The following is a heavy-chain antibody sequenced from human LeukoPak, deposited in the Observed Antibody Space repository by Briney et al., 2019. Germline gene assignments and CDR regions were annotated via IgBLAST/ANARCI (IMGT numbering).Heavy chain of an antibody. D-gene: IGHD5-18*01. CDR2: IYYSGST. CDR3: ARAGYSYGNWFDP. J-gene: IGHJ5*02. V-gene: IGHV4-59*01. Sequence: SETLSLTCTVSGGSISSYYWSWIRQPPGKGLEWIGYIYYSGSTNYNPSLKSRATISVDTSKNQFSLKLSSVTAADTAVYYCARAGYSYGNWFDPWGQGTLVTVSS. CDR1: GGSISSYY.